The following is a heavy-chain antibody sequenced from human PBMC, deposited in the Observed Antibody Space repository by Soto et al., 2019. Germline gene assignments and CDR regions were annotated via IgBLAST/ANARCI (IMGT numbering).Heavy chain of an antibody. Sequence: SETLSLTCAVYGGSFSGYYWSWIRQPPGKGLEWIGEINHSGSTNYNPSLKSRVTISVDTSKNQFSLKLSSVTAADTAVYYCAGGRGTMVRGVIIGPSPGYMDVWGKGTTVTVSS. CDR1: GGSFSGYY. CDR3: AGGRGTMVRGVIIGPSPGYMDV. CDR2: INHSGST. J-gene: IGHJ6*03. V-gene: IGHV4-34*01. D-gene: IGHD3-10*01.